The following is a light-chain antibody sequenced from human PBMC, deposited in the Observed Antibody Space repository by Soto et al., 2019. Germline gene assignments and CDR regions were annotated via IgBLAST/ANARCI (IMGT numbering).Light chain of an antibody. CDR1: SLHSSYI. CDR3: ETWDSNTRV. J-gene: IGLJ3*02. CDR2: LEGSGSY. Sequence: QPVLTQSSSASASLGSSVKLTCTLRSLHSSYIIAWHEQQPGKAPRYLMKLEGSGSYNKGSGVPDRFSGSSSGADRYLTISNLQFEDEADYYCETWDSNTRVFGGGTKQIVL. V-gene: IGLV4-60*02.